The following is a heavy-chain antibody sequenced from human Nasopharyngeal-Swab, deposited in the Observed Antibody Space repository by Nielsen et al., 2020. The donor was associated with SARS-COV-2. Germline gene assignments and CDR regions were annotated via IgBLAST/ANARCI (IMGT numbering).Heavy chain of an antibody. CDR3: ARDREPGIAYYYGMDV. CDR1: GYTFTSYD. CDR2: MNPNSGNT. Sequence: ASVKVSCKASGYTFTSYDINWVRQATGQRLEWMGWMNPNSGNTGYAQKFQGRVTMTRNTSISTAYMELSSLRSEDTAVYYCARDREPGIAYYYGMDVWGQGTTVTVSS. D-gene: IGHD6-13*01. V-gene: IGHV1-8*01. J-gene: IGHJ6*02.